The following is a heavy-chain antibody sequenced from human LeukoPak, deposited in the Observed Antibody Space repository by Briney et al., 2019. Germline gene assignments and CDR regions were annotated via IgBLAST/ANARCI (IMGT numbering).Heavy chain of an antibody. V-gene: IGHV4-59*08. J-gene: IGHJ4*02. CDR2: IYYTGNT. Sequence: EALSLTXTVSGDSISSYYWSWIRQPPGKGLEWIGYIYYTGNTIYNPSLESRVTISVDTSKNQFSLKLTSVTAADTAVYYCARRVQYYFDYWGQGTPVTVSS. D-gene: IGHD4-11*01. CDR3: ARRVQYYFDY. CDR1: GDSISSYY.